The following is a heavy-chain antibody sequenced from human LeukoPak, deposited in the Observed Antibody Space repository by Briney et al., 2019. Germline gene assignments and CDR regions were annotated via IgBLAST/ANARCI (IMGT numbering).Heavy chain of an antibody. V-gene: IGHV1-2*04. CDR1: GYTFTGYY. J-gene: IGHJ6*02. CDR3: ARDRSMVRTPAGMDV. CDR2: INPNSGGT. D-gene: IGHD3-10*01. Sequence: ASVKVSCKASGYTFTGYYMQWVRQAPGQGLEWMGWINPNSGGTNYAQKFQGWVTMTRDTSISTAYMELSRLRSDDTAVYYCARDRSMVRTPAGMDVWGQGTTVTVSS.